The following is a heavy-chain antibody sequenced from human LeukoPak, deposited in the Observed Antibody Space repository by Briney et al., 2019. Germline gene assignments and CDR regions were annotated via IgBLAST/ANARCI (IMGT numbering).Heavy chain of an antibody. CDR2: IGRNGETT. CDR3: AKDYNWGTY. CDR1: GFTFSDYA. D-gene: IGHD7-27*01. V-gene: IGHV3-23*01. J-gene: IGHJ4*02. Sequence: GGSLRLSCAASGFTFSDYAMNWVRQAPGKGLEWVSAIGRNGETTYYADSVKGRFTISRDNSQNTLYLQMNSLRAEDTALYYCAKDYNWGTYWGQGALVTVSS.